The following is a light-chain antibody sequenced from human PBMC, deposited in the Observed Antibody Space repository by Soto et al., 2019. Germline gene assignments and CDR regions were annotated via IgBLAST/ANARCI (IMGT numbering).Light chain of an antibody. CDR1: QSVSSSY. CDR3: QQYQSLT. CDR2: GAS. Sequence: EIVLTQSPAILSLSPGDRATLSCRASQSVSSSYLAWYQHKPGQAPRLLIHGASSRVTGIPDRFSGSGSGTDFTLTITRLEHEDFAVYYCQQYQSLTFGGGTKVDIK. J-gene: IGKJ4*01. V-gene: IGKV3-20*01.